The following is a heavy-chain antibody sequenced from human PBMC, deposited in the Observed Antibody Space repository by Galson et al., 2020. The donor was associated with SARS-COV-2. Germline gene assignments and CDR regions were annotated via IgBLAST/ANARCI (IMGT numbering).Heavy chain of an antibody. D-gene: IGHD2-21*02. CDR2: IYPNGRT. Sequence: SETLSLTCAVSGYSVSTTNYWGWVRLAPGKGLEWIGSIYPNGRTYYNPSPESRVTISVDTSRNQFSLTLASVTAADTAFYYCARQGVNMIVLVTVPGWFFDLWGRGTLVTVSS. V-gene: IGHV4-38-2*01. CDR1: GYSVSTTNY. CDR3: ARQGVNMIVLVTVPGWFFDL. J-gene: IGHJ2*01.